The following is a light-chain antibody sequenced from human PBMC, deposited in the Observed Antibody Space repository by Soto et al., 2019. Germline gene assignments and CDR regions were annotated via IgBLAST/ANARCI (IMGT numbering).Light chain of an antibody. V-gene: IGKV3-20*01. J-gene: IGKJ1*01. CDR1: QSVSSSY. CDR3: QQYGRPPRT. CDR2: GAS. Sequence: EIVLTQSPGTLSLSPGERATLSCRGSQSVSSSYLAWYQQKPGQAPRLLIYGASSRATGIPDRFSGSGSETDFTLTISRLEPEDFAVYYCQQYGRPPRTFGQGTKVEIK.